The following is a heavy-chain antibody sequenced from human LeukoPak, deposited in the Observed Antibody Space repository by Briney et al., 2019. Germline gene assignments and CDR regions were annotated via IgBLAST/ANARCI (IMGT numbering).Heavy chain of an antibody. V-gene: IGHV3-33*07. D-gene: IGHD2-8*01. J-gene: IGHJ4*02. Sequence: GGSLRLSCAASGFIFKNFGMYWVRQVPGKGLEWVAFIRYDGSRTYYTDSVKGRFTISRDNAKNSLYLQMNSLRTEDTGVYYCARRWGLYGGYFDFWGQGTLVTVSS. CDR3: ARRWGLYGGYFDF. CDR1: GFIFKNFG. CDR2: IRYDGSRT.